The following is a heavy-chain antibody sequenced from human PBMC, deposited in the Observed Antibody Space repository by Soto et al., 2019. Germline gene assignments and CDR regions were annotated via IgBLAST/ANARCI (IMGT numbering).Heavy chain of an antibody. Sequence: SGGSLRLSCAASGFTFSIYGMHWVRQAPGKGLEWVAFMSYDGRTEDYADSVKGRLTISRDNSKNTLYLQMNSLRPEDTAVYYCASSITKHQFDYWGQGTLVTVSS. V-gene: IGHV3-30*03. CDR1: GFTFSIYG. CDR2: MSYDGRTE. J-gene: IGHJ4*02. CDR3: ASSITKHQFDY.